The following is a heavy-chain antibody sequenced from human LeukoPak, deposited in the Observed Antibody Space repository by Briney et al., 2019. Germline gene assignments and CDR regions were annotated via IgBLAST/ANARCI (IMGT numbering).Heavy chain of an antibody. CDR3: ARSTHDYLTDY. D-gene: IGHD4-11*01. V-gene: IGHV3-9*01. J-gene: IGHJ4*02. CDR2: ISWNSGSI. Sequence: PGGSLRLSCAASGFTFDDYAMHWVRQAPGKGLEWVSGISWNSGSIGYADSVKGRFTISRDNSKNTLYLQMNSLRAEDTAVYYCARSTHDYLTDYWGQGTLVTVSS. CDR1: GFTFDDYA.